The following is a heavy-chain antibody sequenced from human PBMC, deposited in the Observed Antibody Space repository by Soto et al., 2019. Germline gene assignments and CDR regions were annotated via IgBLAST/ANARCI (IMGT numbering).Heavy chain of an antibody. CDR3: ARGGGVYGSGSYHDY. Sequence: QVQLVESGGGVVQPGRSLRLSCAASGFTFSSYGMHWVRQAPGKGLEWVAVIWYDGSNKYYADSVKGGFTISRDNSKNTLYLQMNSLRAEDTAVYYCARGGGVYGSGSYHDYWGQGTLVTVSS. CDR2: IWYDGSNK. V-gene: IGHV3-33*01. CDR1: GFTFSSYG. J-gene: IGHJ4*02. D-gene: IGHD3-10*01.